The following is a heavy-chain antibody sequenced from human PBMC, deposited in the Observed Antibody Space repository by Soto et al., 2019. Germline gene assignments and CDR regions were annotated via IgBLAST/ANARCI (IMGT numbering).Heavy chain of an antibody. J-gene: IGHJ4*02. V-gene: IGHV3-30*18. CDR2: ISYDGSNE. CDR3: AKDRGNYGVGSYTY. D-gene: IGHD3-10*01. Sequence: QVHLAESGGGVVQPGRSLRLSCAASGFTFSTYGMHWVRQAPGKGLEWVAVISYDGSNEYYADSVKGRFSISRDNSKNTLYLHMNSLRLEDTAVYYCAKDRGNYGVGSYTYWGQGTLVTVSS. CDR1: GFTFSTYG.